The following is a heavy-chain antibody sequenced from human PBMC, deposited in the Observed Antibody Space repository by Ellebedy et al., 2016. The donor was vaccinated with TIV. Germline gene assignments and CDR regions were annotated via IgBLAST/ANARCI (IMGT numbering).Heavy chain of an antibody. Sequence: SETLSLXXTVSGGSISSYYWSWIRQPPGKGLEWIGYIYYSGSTNYNPSLKSRVTISVDTSKNQFSLKLSSVTAADTAVYYCARETPSSSGSYSLDYWGQGTLVTVSS. V-gene: IGHV4-59*12. CDR3: ARETPSSSGSYSLDY. D-gene: IGHD1-26*01. J-gene: IGHJ4*02. CDR2: IYYSGST. CDR1: GGSISSYY.